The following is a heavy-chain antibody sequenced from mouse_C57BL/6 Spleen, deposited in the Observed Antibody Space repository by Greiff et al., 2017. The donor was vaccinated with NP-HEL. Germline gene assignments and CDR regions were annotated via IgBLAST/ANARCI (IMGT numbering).Heavy chain of an antibody. CDR2: IYPGDGDT. CDR3: ARAHYYGSSSYAMDY. V-gene: IGHV1-82*01. CDR1: GYAFSSSW. Sequence: VKVVESGPELVKPGASVKISCKASGYAFSSSWMNWVKQRPGKGLEWIGRIYPGDGDTNYNGKFKGKATLTADKSSSTAYMQLSSLTSEDSAVYFCARAHYYGSSSYAMDYWGQGTSVTVSS. J-gene: IGHJ4*01. D-gene: IGHD1-1*01.